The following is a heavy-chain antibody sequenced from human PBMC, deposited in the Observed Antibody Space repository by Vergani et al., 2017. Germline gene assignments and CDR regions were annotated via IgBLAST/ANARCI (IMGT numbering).Heavy chain of an antibody. V-gene: IGHV4-4*07. CDR3: ATGAVPFDI. Sequence: QVQMQESGPGLVKTSETLSLTCPASGAPISYWCWSWLRQPAGKGLEWIGLLCPSGSTNYKPSLKSRVTMSIDTSKNQSSLKLTSVTAADAAVYYCATGAVPFDIWGQGTLVTVSS. D-gene: IGHD7-27*01. CDR2: LCPSGST. CDR1: GAPISYWC. J-gene: IGHJ4*02.